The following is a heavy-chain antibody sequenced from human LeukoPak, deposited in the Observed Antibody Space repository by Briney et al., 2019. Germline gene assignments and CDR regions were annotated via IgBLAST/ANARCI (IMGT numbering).Heavy chain of an antibody. CDR2: IYYSGST. CDR3: ARKRVYCSGGSCSAFDY. CDR1: GGSISSGGYY. V-gene: IGHV4-31*03. J-gene: IGHJ4*02. D-gene: IGHD2-15*01. Sequence: SQTLSLTCTVSGGSISSGGYYWSWIRQHPGKGLEWIGYIYYSGSTYYNPSLKSRVTVSVDTSKNQFSLKLSSVTAADTAVYYCARKRVYCSGGSCSAFDYWGQGTLVTVSS.